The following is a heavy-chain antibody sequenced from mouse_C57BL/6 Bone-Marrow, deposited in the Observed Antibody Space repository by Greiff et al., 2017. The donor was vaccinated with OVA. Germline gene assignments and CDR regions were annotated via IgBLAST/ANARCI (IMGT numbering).Heavy chain of an antibody. D-gene: IGHD1-2*01. Sequence: VQVVESGAELARPGASVKLSCKASGYTFTSYGISWVKQRTGQGLEWIGEIYPRSGNTYYNEKVKGKATLTADKSSSTAYMELRSLSSADSAVYFCARVGCYYGYYYAMDYWGQGTSVTVSS. CDR2: IYPRSGNT. V-gene: IGHV1-81*01. CDR1: GYTFTSYG. J-gene: IGHJ4*01. CDR3: ARVGCYYGYYYAMDY.